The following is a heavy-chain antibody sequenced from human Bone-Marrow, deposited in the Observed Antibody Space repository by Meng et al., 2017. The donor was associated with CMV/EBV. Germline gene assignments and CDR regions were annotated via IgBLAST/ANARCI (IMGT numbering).Heavy chain of an antibody. CDR2: IKLDGTYK. CDR3: AKDQRDGISYLDY. Sequence: GGSLRLSCAASGFTFSTYAMNWVRQAPGKGLEWVALIKLDGTYKYYADSAKGRFTISRDNSKNTLYLQMNSLRGEDTAVYYCAKDQRDGISYLDYWGQGTLVTVSS. V-gene: IGHV3-30*02. J-gene: IGHJ4*02. CDR1: GFTFSTYA. D-gene: IGHD1-14*01.